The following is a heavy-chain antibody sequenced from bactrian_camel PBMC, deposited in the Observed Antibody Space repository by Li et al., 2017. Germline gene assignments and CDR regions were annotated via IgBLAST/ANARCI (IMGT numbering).Heavy chain of an antibody. Sequence: HVQLVESGGDSVQAGGSLRLSCAVSGYRYRRYWMGWFRQAPGKGLEWVSAINSGGDTTYYADSVKGRFTISRDNAKNTLYLYLNNLKPEDTAMYYCAMLYCNCHSDSGPRCVRSDWGRGTQVTVS. J-gene: IGHJ4*01. CDR2: INSGGDTT. CDR1: GYRYRRYW. CDR3: AMLYCNCHSDSGPRCVRSD. V-gene: IGHV3S1*01. D-gene: IGHD4*01.